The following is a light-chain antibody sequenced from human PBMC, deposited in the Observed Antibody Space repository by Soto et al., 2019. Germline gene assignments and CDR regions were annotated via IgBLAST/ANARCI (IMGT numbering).Light chain of an antibody. CDR3: ASWDGSLSAVV. CDR2: LNT. Sequence: QSVLTQSPSASGTPGQRVTISCSGSRSNIGTYTVNWYQQLPGTAPTLLIYLNTKRPSGVPARFSVSKSGTSASLAISGLQSEDEADYYCASWDGSLSAVVFGGGTKLTVL. CDR1: RSNIGTYT. V-gene: IGLV1-44*01. J-gene: IGLJ2*01.